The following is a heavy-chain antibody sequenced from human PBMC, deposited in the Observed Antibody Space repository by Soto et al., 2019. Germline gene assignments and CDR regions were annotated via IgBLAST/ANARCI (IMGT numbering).Heavy chain of an antibody. J-gene: IGHJ4*02. CDR3: ARVEELRYFDWLSDKGNGFDY. CDR2: IYYSGST. CDR1: GGSISSGGYY. D-gene: IGHD3-9*01. V-gene: IGHV4-31*03. Sequence: SETLSLTCTVSGGSISSGGYYWSWIRQHPGKGLEWIGYIYYSGSTYYNPSLKSRVTISVDTSKNQFSLKLSSVTAADTAVYYCARVEELRYFDWLSDKGNGFDYWCQGTLVTVSS.